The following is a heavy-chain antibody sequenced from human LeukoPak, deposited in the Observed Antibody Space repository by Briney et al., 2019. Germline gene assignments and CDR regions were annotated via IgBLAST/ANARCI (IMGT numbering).Heavy chain of an antibody. CDR1: GYTFTSYY. CDR3: ARDSLRDRGPFDM. CDR2: INPSGGGT. J-gene: IGHJ3*02. V-gene: IGHV1-46*01. D-gene: IGHD1-14*01. Sequence: ASVKVSCKASGYTFTSYYMHWVRQAPGQGLEWMGIINPSGGGTSSPQRFQGRVTMTRDTSTSIVYMELSSLRSEDTAVYYCARDSLRDRGPFDMWGQGTMVTVSA.